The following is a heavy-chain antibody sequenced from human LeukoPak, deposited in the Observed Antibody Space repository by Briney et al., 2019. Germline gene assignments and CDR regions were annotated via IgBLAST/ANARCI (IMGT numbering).Heavy chain of an antibody. D-gene: IGHD3-10*01. CDR1: GGSISSSSYY. J-gene: IGHJ4*02. CDR2: IYYSGST. Sequence: SETLSLTCTVSGGSISSSSYYWGWIRQPPGKGLEWIGSIYYSGSTYYNPSLKSRVTKSVDASKNQFSLKLSSVTAADTAVYYCATSKIQLWAFDYWGQGTLVTVSS. CDR3: ATSKIQLWAFDY. V-gene: IGHV4-39*01.